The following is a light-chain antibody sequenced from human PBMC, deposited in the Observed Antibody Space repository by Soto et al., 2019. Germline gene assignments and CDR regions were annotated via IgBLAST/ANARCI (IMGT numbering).Light chain of an antibody. CDR2: GNN. CDR1: NSNIGAGYD. J-gene: IGLJ3*02. Sequence: QSVLTQPPSVSGAPGQRVTISCTGSNSNIGAGYDVQWYQQLPGTAPKLVIHGNNNRPSGVPDRISGSKSGTSASLAITGVQAEDEAEYYCQSYDTSLSGWVFGGGTKLTVL. CDR3: QSYDTSLSGWV. V-gene: IGLV1-40*01.